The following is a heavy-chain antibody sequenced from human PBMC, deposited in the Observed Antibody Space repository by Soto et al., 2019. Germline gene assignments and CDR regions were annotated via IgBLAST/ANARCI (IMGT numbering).Heavy chain of an antibody. CDR3: ARVAGDGYTSSPVNWYFDL. D-gene: IGHD5-12*01. CDR2: IISIFDTA. V-gene: IGHV1-69*13. J-gene: IGHJ2*01. CDR1: GGTFSSYG. Sequence: SVKVSCKASGGTFSSYGISWVRQAPGQGLEWMGRIISIFDTANYALKFQGRVTITANESTSTAYMELSSLRSEDTAVYYCARVAGDGYTSSPVNWYFDLWGRGTLVTVSS.